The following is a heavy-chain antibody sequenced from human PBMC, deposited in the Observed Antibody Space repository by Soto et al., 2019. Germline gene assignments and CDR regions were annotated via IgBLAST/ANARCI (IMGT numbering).Heavy chain of an antibody. D-gene: IGHD3-22*01. V-gene: IGHV4-39*01. CDR1: GGSISSSKYY. Sequence: SETLSLTCTVSGGSISSSKYYWGWIRQAPGKGLEWIGSIYYSGSTYYNPSLKSRVTISVDTSKNQFSLKLTSMTAADTAIYYCARHGRYYDIGDLTDYWGQGSMVTVSS. CDR3: ARHGRYYDIGDLTDY. J-gene: IGHJ4*02. CDR2: IYYSGST.